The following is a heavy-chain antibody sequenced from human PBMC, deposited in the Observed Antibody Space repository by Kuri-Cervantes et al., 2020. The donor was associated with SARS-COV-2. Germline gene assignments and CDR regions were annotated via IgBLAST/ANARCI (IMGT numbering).Heavy chain of an antibody. CDR2: ISSNGDST. V-gene: IGHV3-64*02. CDR3: ARVSRXGYLDY. D-gene: IGHD3-3*01. J-gene: IGHJ4*02. Sequence: GESLKISCAASGFTFSNYAMYWVRQAPGKGLEYVXAISSNGDSTYYADSVKGRFTMSRDNSKNTLYLQMGSLRAEDMAXYYCARVSRXGYLDYWGQGTLVTVSS. CDR1: GFTFSNYA.